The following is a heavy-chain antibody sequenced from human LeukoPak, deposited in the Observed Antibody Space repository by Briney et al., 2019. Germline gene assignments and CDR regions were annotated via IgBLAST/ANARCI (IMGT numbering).Heavy chain of an antibody. CDR1: GGTFSSYT. CDR3: ARDSYYDSSGLFDY. V-gene: IGHV1-69*04. Sequence: GSSVKVSCKASGGTFSSYTISWVRQAPGQGLEWMGRIIPILGIANYAQKFQGRVTITADKSTSTAYMELSSLRSEDTAVYYCARDSYYDSSGLFDYWGQGTLFTVSS. CDR2: IIPILGIA. D-gene: IGHD3-22*01. J-gene: IGHJ4*02.